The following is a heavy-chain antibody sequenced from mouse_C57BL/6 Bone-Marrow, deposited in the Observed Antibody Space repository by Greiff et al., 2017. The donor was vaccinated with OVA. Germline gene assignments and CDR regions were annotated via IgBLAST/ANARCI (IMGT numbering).Heavy chain of an antibody. V-gene: IGHV5-9*01. CDR3: ARQSNGAY. Sequence: EVLLVESGGGLVKPGGSLKLSCAASGFTFSSYTMSWVRQTPEQRLEWVATISGGGGNTYYPDSVKGRFTISRDNAKNTLYLQMSRLRSEDTALYYCARQSNGAYWGQGTLVTVSA. CDR1: GFTFSSYT. D-gene: IGHD2-5*01. CDR2: ISGGGGNT. J-gene: IGHJ3*01.